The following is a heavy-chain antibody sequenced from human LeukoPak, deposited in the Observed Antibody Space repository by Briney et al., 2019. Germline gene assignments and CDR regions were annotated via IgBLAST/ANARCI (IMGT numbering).Heavy chain of an antibody. CDR1: GFTFNTYK. CDR2: IFGSGSDT. V-gene: IGHV3-21*04. J-gene: IGHJ4*02. CDR3: AKTGYSSGWYRIWDY. D-gene: IGHD6-19*01. Sequence: GGSLRLSCAASGFTFNTYKMHWVRQAPGKGLEWVSCIFGSGSDTHYADSVRGRFTISRDDARNSLSLQMNSLRAEDTALYYCAKTGYSSGWYRIWDYWGQGTLVTVSS.